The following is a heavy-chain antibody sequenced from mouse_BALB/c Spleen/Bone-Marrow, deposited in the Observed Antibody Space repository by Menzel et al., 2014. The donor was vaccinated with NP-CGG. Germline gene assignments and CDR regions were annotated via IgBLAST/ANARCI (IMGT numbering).Heavy chain of an antibody. CDR1: GYTFTSYW. V-gene: IGHV1S81*02. Sequence: VQRVEYGAELVRPGASVKLSCKTSGYTFTSYWMHWVKQRPGQGLEWIGEINPNNGRTNYNEKFRNKATLTVDRSSSTAYMQLSSLTSEDSAVYYCARYYNWYFDVWGAGTTVTVSS. CDR2: INPNNGRT. CDR3: ARYYNWYFDV. J-gene: IGHJ1*01. D-gene: IGHD1-1*01.